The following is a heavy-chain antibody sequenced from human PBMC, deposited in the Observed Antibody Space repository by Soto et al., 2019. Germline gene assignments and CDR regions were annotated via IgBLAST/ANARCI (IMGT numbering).Heavy chain of an antibody. CDR1: GGSISTTGSS. V-gene: IGHV4-30-2*01. CDR3: ARESEDLTSNFDY. CDR2: ISYLGIT. J-gene: IGHJ4*02. Sequence: SETLSLTCAVSGGSISTTGSSWMWIRQPPGKGLEWLGYISYLGITYYNPSLKSRGSMSVDRSKNQFSLRLNSVTAEDTAVYYCARESEDLTSNFDYWGQGTLVTVSS.